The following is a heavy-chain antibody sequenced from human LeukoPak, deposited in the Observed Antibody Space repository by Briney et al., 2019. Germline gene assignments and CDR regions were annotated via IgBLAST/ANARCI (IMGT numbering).Heavy chain of an antibody. V-gene: IGHV1-2*02. D-gene: IGHD6-13*01. J-gene: IGHJ4*02. CDR2: INPNSGGT. Sequence: ASVKVSCKASGYTFTGYYMHWVRQAPGQGLEWMGWINPNSGGTNYAQKFQGRVTMTRDTSISTAYMELSRLRSDDTAVYYCARERPSAARRPYDYWGQGTLVTVSS. CDR1: GYTFTGYY. CDR3: ARERPSAARRPYDY.